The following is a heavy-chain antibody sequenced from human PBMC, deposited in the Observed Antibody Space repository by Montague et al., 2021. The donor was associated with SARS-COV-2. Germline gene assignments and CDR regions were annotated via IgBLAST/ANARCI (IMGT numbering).Heavy chain of an antibody. D-gene: IGHD2-21*02. Sequence: SETLSLTCAVYGGSFSGYYWSWIRQPPGKGLEWIGEINHSGSTNYNPSLKSRVTISVDTSKNQFSLKLSSVIAADTAVYYCARGSWHIVVVTAIRDGYYGMDVWGQGTTVTVS. J-gene: IGHJ6*02. CDR3: ARGSWHIVVVTAIRDGYYGMDV. V-gene: IGHV4-34*01. CDR2: INHSGST. CDR1: GGSFSGYY.